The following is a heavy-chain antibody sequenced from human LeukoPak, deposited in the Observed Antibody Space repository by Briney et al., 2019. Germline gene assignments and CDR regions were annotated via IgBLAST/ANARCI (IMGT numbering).Heavy chain of an antibody. CDR1: GGSISSYY. V-gene: IGHV4-59*01. D-gene: IGHD3-10*01. CDR3: ARGGDPIIDY. J-gene: IGHJ4*02. CDR2: IYYSGST. Sequence: PSETLSLTCTVSGGSISSYYWSWIRQPPGEGLEWIGYIYYSGSTNYNPSLKSRVTISVDTSKNQFSLKLSSVTAADTAVYYCARGGDPIIDYWGQGTLVTVSS.